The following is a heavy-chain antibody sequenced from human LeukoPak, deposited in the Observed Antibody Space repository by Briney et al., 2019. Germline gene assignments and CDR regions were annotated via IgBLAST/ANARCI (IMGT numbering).Heavy chain of an antibody. CDR2: ISSSSSTI. D-gene: IGHD5-12*01. V-gene: IGHV3-48*04. CDR3: AKDMNSGYDHGGFDY. J-gene: IGHJ4*02. Sequence: GGSLRLPCAASGFTFSSYSMNWVRQAPGKGLEWVSYISSSSSTIYYADSVKGRFTISRDNAKNSLYLQMNSLRAEDTALYYCAKDMNSGYDHGGFDYWGQGTLVTVSS. CDR1: GFTFSSYS.